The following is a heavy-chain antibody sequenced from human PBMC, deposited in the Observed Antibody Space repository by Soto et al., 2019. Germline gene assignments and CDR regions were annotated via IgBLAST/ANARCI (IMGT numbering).Heavy chain of an antibody. J-gene: IGHJ6*02. D-gene: IGHD6-13*01. Sequence: EVQLLESGGGLVQPGGSLRLSCAASGFTFSSYAMSWVRQAPGKGLEWVSVISGSGDSTYYADSVRGQFTISRDITKNTLYLQMNSLRAEDTAVYYCAKDRDGAAAGPTKFYGMDVWGQGTTVTVSS. CDR2: ISGSGDST. CDR3: AKDRDGAAAGPTKFYGMDV. CDR1: GFTFSSYA. V-gene: IGHV3-23*01.